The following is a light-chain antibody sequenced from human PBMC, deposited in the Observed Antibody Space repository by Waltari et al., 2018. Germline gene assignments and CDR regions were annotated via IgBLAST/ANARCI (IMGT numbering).Light chain of an antibody. J-gene: IGLJ2*01. CDR1: SSDVGGYNY. CDR3: SSYTSSSTLV. V-gene: IGLV2-14*01. Sequence: QSALTQPASVSGSPGQSITISCTGTSSDVGGYNYVSWYQQHPGKAPKLIIYEVSNRPSGVSKRFSGYKSGNTASLTISGLQAEDEADYYCSSYTSSSTLVFGGGTYLTVL. CDR2: EVS.